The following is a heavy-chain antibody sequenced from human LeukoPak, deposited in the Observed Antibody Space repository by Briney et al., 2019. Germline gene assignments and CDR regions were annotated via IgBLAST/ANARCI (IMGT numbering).Heavy chain of an antibody. CDR3: AREGIVVVTATEPFDY. Sequence: PGGSLRLSCAASGFTFSSYWMSWVRQAPGKGLEWAANIKQDGSEKYYVDSVKGRFTISRDNAKNSLYLQMNSLRAEDTAVYYCAREGIVVVTATEPFDYWGQGTLVTVSS. V-gene: IGHV3-7*01. D-gene: IGHD2-21*02. J-gene: IGHJ4*02. CDR2: IKQDGSEK. CDR1: GFTFSSYW.